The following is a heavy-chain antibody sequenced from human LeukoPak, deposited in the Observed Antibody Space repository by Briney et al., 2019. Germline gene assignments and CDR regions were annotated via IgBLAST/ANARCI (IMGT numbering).Heavy chain of an antibody. J-gene: IGHJ4*02. CDR3: AKRDSSGYYYFDY. CDR1: GFTFSSYA. D-gene: IGHD3-22*01. V-gene: IGHV3-23*01. Sequence: GGSLRLSCAASGFTFSSYAMSWVRQAPGEGLEWVSAIGGSGGTTYYADSVKGRSTISRDNSKNTVYLQMNSLRAEDTAVYYCAKRDSSGYYYFDYWGQGTLVTASS. CDR2: IGGSGGTT.